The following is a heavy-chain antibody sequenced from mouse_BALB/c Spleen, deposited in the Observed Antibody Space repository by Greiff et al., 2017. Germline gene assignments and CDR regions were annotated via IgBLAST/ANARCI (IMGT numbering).Heavy chain of an antibody. D-gene: IGHD1-1*01. CDR2: ISDGGSYT. Sequence: EVKLVESGGGLVKPGGSLKLSCAASGFTFSDYYMYWVRQTPEKRLEWVATISDGGSYTYYPDSVKGRFTISRDNAKNNLYLQMSSLKSEDTAMYYCARDRGLRYYYAMDYWGQGTSVTVSS. CDR3: ARDRGLRYYYAMDY. J-gene: IGHJ4*01. CDR1: GFTFSDYY. V-gene: IGHV5-4*02.